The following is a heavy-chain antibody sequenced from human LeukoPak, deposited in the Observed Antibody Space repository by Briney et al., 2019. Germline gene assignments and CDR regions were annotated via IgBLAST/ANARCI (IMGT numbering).Heavy chain of an antibody. CDR1: GFTFSNYA. CDR2: ISGSGADT. Sequence: PGGSLRLSCAASGFTFSNYAMSWVHQAPGKGLEWVSVISGSGADTDYADSVKGRFTLSRDNSKNTLYLQMNSLRAEDTAVYYCARTRASYDDYWGQGTLVTVSS. CDR3: ARTRASYDDY. D-gene: IGHD5-12*01. V-gene: IGHV3-23*01. J-gene: IGHJ4*02.